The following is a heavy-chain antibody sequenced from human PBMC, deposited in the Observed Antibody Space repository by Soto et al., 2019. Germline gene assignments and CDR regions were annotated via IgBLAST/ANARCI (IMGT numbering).Heavy chain of an antibody. D-gene: IGHD3-22*01. CDR2: ISGSGGST. J-gene: IGHJ4*02. Sequence: PGGSLRLSCAASGFTFSSYAMSWVRQAPGKGLEWVSAISGSGGSTYYADSVKGRFTISRDNSKNTLYLQMNSLRAEDTAVYYCAKARGYDSSGSIRTYFDYWGQGTLVTVSS. CDR3: AKARGYDSSGSIRTYFDY. V-gene: IGHV3-23*01. CDR1: GFTFSSYA.